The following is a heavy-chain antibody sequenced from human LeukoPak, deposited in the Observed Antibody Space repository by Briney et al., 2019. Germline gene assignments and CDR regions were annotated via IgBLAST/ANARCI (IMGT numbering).Heavy chain of an antibody. CDR1: GYTFTTYG. V-gene: IGHV1-18*01. D-gene: IGHD2-15*01. J-gene: IGHJ6*02. CDR3: GRENFFCGDVSGGVRCHSSGAYGMDV. Sequence: GASVKVSCKASGYTFTTYGITWVRQAPGQGLEWVGWIGPYNGATSYTRHLQGRVTLAADTSTNTAYMDLTSLGSEDTAVYYWGRENFFCGDVSGGVRCHSSGAYGMDVWGQGTTVTVSS. CDR2: IGPYNGAT.